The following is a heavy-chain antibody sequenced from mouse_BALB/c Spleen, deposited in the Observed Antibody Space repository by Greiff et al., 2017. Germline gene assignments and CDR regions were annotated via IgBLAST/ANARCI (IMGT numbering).Heavy chain of an antibody. CDR3: ARGGYDAMDY. CDR2: IWGDGST. J-gene: IGHJ4*01. CDR1: GFSLTGYG. V-gene: IGHV2-6-7*01. Sequence: VQVVESGPGLVAPSQCLSITCTASGFSLTGYGVNWVRQPPGKGLEWLGWIWGDGSTDYNSATKSGLSISKDNSKSHVFLTMNSLPTYDTARNYYARGGYDAMDYWGQGTSVTVSS.